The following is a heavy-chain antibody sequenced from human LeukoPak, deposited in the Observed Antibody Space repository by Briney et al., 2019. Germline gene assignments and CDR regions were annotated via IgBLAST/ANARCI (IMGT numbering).Heavy chain of an antibody. CDR2: IRSKAYGGTT. J-gene: IGHJ6*02. CDR1: GFTFGDYA. V-gene: IGHV3-49*04. D-gene: IGHD4-17*01. Sequence: GGSLRLSCTASGFTFGDYAMSWVRQAPGKGLEWVGFIRSKAYGGTTEYAASVKGRFTISRDDSKSIAYLQMNSLKTEDTAVYYCTRDSRTTVTTGIMDVWGQGTTVTVSS. CDR3: TRDSRTTVTTGIMDV.